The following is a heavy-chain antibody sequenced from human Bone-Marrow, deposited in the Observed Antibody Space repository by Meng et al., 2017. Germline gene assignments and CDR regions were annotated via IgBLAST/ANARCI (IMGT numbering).Heavy chain of an antibody. CDR2: IYYRRST. CDR1: VSSVSSGGYY. Sequence: QEELQESVADLALSSAPPSLTYTVSVSSVSSGGYYWSRIRRPPGKGLELIGYIYYRRSTNYNPSIKSRVTISVDTSKNQFSLKLSSVTAADTAVYYCSREGTVVSAGPFYYWGQGILVTVSS. V-gene: IGHV4-61*08. D-gene: IGHD4-23*01. CDR3: SREGTVVSAGPFYY. J-gene: IGHJ4*02.